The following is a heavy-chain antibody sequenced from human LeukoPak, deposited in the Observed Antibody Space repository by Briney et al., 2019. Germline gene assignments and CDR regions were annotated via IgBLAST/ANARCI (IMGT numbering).Heavy chain of an antibody. Sequence: PGGSLRLSCAASGFTFSSYAMSWVRQAPGKGLEWVSAISGSGGSTYYADSVKGRFTISRDNSKNTLYLQMNSLRAEDTAVYYCAKQYEQSSGWYRYNWFDPWGQGTLVTVSS. V-gene: IGHV3-23*01. CDR1: GFTFSSYA. D-gene: IGHD6-19*01. CDR3: AKQYEQSSGWYRYNWFDP. CDR2: ISGSGGST. J-gene: IGHJ5*02.